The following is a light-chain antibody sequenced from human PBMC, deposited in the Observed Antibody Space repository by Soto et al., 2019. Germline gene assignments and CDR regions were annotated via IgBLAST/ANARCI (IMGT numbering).Light chain of an antibody. CDR2: GAS. V-gene: IGKV3D-15*01. CDR1: QSVVSN. J-gene: IGKJ1*01. CDR3: QQYNHWTWT. Sequence: EIVLTQSPGTLSLSPGKRAALSCRASQSVVSNLAWYPPTHGQAPRLXIYGASTRETGIPARVSGSGAGPECTRTISSLQSEDVKVDACQQYNHWTWTFGQGTKVDIK.